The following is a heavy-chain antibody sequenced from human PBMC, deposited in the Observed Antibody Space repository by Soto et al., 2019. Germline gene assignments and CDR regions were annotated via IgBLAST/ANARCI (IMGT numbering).Heavy chain of an antibody. CDR1: GFTFSSYA. V-gene: IGHV3-23*01. J-gene: IGHJ4*02. CDR2: ISGSGGST. CDR3: AKVGRAGYCSSTSCYDPDY. D-gene: IGHD2-2*01. Sequence: EVQLLESGGGLVQPGGSLRLSCAASGFTFSSYAMSWVRQAPGKGLEWVSAISGSGGSTYYADSVKGRFTISRDNSKNKLYLQMNSLRAEDTAVYYCAKVGRAGYCSSTSCYDPDYWGQGTLVTVSS.